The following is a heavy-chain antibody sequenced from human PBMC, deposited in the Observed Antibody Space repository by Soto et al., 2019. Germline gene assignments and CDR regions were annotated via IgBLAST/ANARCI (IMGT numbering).Heavy chain of an antibody. Sequence: SETLSLTCAVYGGSFSGYYWSWIRQPPGKGLEWIGEINHSGSTNYNPSLKSRVTISVDTSKNQFSLKLSSVTAADTAVYYCASREKGRVKGYLPIYYLDYWGQGTLVTVSS. D-gene: IGHD5-18*01. V-gene: IGHV4-34*01. J-gene: IGHJ4*02. CDR3: ASREKGRVKGYLPIYYLDY. CDR1: GGSFSGYY. CDR2: INHSGST.